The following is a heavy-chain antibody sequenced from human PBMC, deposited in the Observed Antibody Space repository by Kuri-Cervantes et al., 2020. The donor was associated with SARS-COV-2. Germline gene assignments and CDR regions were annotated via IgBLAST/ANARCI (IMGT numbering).Heavy chain of an antibody. D-gene: IGHD2/OR15-2a*01. CDR2: INPNSGGT. J-gene: IGHJ6*03. Sequence: ASVKVSCKASGYTFTGYYMHWVRQAPGQGLEWMGWINPNSGGTDYAQKFQGRVTMTRDTSISTAYMELNRLRSDDTAVYYCARTLVDYYYYYMDVWGKGTTVTVSS. V-gene: IGHV1-2*02. CDR1: GYTFTGYY. CDR3: ARTLVDYYYYYMDV.